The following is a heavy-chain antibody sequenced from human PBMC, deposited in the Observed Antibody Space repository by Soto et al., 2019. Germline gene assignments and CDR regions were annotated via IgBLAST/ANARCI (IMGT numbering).Heavy chain of an antibody. D-gene: IGHD4-17*01. CDR2: IYYSGST. V-gene: IGHV4-59*01. J-gene: IGHJ6*02. Sequence: SETLSLTCTVSGGSISSYYWSWIRQPPGKGLEWIGYIYYSGSTNYNPSLKSRVTISVDTSKNQFSLKLSSVTAADTAVYCCARVGGTVTSYYGMDVWGQGTTVTVSS. CDR1: GGSISSYY. CDR3: ARVGGTVTSYYGMDV.